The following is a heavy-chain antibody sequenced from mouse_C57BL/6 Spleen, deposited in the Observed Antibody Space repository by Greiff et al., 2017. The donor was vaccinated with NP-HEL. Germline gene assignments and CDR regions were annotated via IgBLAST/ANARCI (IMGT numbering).Heavy chain of an antibody. CDR1: GYTFTSYW. Sequence: VQLQQSGAELVMPGASVKLSCKASGYTFTSYWMHWVKQRPGQGLEWIGEIDPSDSYTNYNQKFKGKSTLTVDKSSSTAYMQLSSLTSEDSAVYYCARSGYYGSSYGFDYWGQGTTLTVSS. CDR3: ARSGYYGSSYGFDY. J-gene: IGHJ2*01. V-gene: IGHV1-69*01. D-gene: IGHD1-1*01. CDR2: IDPSDSYT.